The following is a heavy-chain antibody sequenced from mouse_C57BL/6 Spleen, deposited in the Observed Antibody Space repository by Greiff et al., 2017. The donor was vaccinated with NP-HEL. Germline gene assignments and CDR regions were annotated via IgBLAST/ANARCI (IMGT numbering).Heavy chain of an antibody. D-gene: IGHD1-1*01. CDR2: ISDGGSYT. CDR3: ARDRDTTVDWYFDV. CDR1: GFTFSSYA. Sequence: EVKLMESGGGLVKPGGSLKLSCAASGFTFSSYAMSWVRQTPEKRLEWVATISDGGSYTYYPDNVKGRFTISRDNAKNNLYLQMSHLKSEDTAMYYCARDRDTTVDWYFDVRGTGTTVTVSS. J-gene: IGHJ1*03. V-gene: IGHV5-4*01.